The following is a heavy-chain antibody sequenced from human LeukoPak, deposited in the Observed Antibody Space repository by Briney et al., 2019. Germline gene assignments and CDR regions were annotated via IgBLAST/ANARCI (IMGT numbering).Heavy chain of an antibody. CDR3: ARDQGWLPFY. D-gene: IGHD5-12*01. J-gene: IGHJ4*02. CDR1: GYIFTSYY. CDR2: INPSGGST. Sequence: ASVKVSCKASGYIFTSYYMHWVRQAPGQGLEWMGIINPSGGSTSYTQKFQGRVTMTRDTSTSTVYMELSSLRSEDTAVYYCARDQGWLPFYWGQGTLVTVSS. V-gene: IGHV1-46*01.